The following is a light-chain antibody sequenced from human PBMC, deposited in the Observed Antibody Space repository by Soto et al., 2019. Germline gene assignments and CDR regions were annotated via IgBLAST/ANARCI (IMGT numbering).Light chain of an antibody. CDR3: QQYYSTPFT. J-gene: IGKJ3*01. CDR2: WAS. CDR1: RSVLYSSNNKNY. Sequence: DIVMTQSPDSLAVSLGERATINCKSSRSVLYSSNNKNYLAWYQQKPGQPPKLLFYWASTRESGVPDRFSGSGSGTDFTLTINSLQAGDVAVYYCQQYYSTPFTFGPGTKVDI. V-gene: IGKV4-1*01.